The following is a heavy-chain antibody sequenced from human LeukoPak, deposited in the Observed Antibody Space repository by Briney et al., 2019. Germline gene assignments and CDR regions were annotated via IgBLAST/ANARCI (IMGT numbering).Heavy chain of an antibody. Sequence: SETLSLTCAVYGGSFSGYYWSWIRQPPGKGLEWIGEINHSGSTNYNPSLKSRVTISVDTSKNQFSLKLSSVTAADTAVYYCATGGVSSASGDWFDPWGQGTLVTVSS. CDR3: ATGGVSSASGDWFDP. D-gene: IGHD3-22*01. J-gene: IGHJ5*02. CDR2: INHSGST. V-gene: IGHV4-34*01. CDR1: GGSFSGYY.